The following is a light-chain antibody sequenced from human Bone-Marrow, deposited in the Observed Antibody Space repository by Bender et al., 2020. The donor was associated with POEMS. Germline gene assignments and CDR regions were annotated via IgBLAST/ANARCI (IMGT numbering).Light chain of an antibody. V-gene: IGLV2-14*01. CDR1: SSDVGGYNS. Sequence: QSALTQPASVSGSPGQSITISCTGTSSDVGGYNSVSWYQHHPGKAPKLLIYAVTNRPSGVSNRFSGSKSGNTASLTISGLQAEDEADYYCSSYTSRFTGVFGTGTKVTVL. CDR3: SSYTSRFTGV. CDR2: AVT. J-gene: IGLJ1*01.